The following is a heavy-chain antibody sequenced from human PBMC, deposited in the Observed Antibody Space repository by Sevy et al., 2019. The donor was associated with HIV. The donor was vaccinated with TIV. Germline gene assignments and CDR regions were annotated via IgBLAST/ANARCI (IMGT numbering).Heavy chain of an antibody. D-gene: IGHD5-18*01. CDR3: AKDPNVDTAMAYYFDY. CDR1: GFTLSSNA. Sequence: GGSLRLSCAASGFTLSSNAMSWVRQAPGKGLEWVSSISSTGGSTYHADSVRGQFSISRDNSKNTLYLHMNSLRAEDTAVYYCAKDPNVDTAMAYYFDYWGQGTLVTVSS. J-gene: IGHJ4*02. V-gene: IGHV3-23*01. CDR2: ISSTGGST.